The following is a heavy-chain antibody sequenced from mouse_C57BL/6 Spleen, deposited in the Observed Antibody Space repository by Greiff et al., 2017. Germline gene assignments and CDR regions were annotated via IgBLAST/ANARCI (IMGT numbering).Heavy chain of an antibody. Sequence: VQLQQSGAELVRPGTSVKMSCKASGYTFTNYWIGWAKQRPGHGLEWIGDIYPGGGYTNYNEKFKGKATLTADKSSSTAYMQFSSLTSEDSAIYYCARGGGSSYHYFDDWGQGTTLTVSS. V-gene: IGHV1-63*01. D-gene: IGHD1-1*01. CDR3: ARGGGSSYHYFDD. J-gene: IGHJ2*01. CDR1: GYTFTNYW. CDR2: IYPGGGYT.